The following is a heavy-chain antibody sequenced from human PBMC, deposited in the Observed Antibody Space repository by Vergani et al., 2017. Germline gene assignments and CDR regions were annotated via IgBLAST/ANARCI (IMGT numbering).Heavy chain of an antibody. V-gene: IGHV4-34*01. CDR2: INHSGST. J-gene: IGHJ6*03. D-gene: IGHD3-3*01. CDR3: ARGRLPGGRSGARRTSHMDV. CDR1: GGSFSGYY. Sequence: QVQLQESGPGLVKPSETLSLTCAVYGGSFSGYYWSWIRQPPGKGLEWIGEINHSGSTNYNPSLKSRVTISVDTSKNQFSLKLSSVTAADTAVYYCARGRLPGGRSGARRTSHMDVWGKGTTVTVSS.